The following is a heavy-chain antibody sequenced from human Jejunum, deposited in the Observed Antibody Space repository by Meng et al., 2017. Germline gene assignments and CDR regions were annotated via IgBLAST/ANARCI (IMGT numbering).Heavy chain of an antibody. Sequence: QLVEFVGGVVQPGRALRPSCAASGFSFGSYAMNWVRQAPGKGLVWVSRIKSDGSTADYADSVKGRFTISRDNAKNTLYLQMNSLGVEDAALYFCARAGYYRFNYWGQGTLVTVSS. CDR3: ARAGYYRFNY. CDR2: IKSDGSTA. J-gene: IGHJ4*02. D-gene: IGHD2/OR15-2a*01. CDR1: GFSFGSYA. V-gene: IGHV3-74*01.